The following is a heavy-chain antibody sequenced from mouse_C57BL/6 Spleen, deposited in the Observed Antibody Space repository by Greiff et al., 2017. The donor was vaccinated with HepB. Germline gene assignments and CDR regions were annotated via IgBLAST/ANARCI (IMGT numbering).Heavy chain of an antibody. CDR3: TTRAAQATYAMDY. J-gene: IGHJ4*01. CDR2: IDPEDGDT. Sequence: EVKLMESGAELVRPGASVKLSCTASGFNIKDYYMHWVKQRPEQGLEWIGRIDPEDGDTEYAPKFQGKATMTADTSSNTAYLQLSSLTSEDTAVYYCTTRAAQATYAMDYWGQGTSVTVSS. D-gene: IGHD3-2*02. CDR1: GFNIKDYY. V-gene: IGHV14-1*01.